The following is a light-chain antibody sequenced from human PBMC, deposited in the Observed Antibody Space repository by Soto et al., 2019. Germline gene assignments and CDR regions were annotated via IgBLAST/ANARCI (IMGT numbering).Light chain of an antibody. J-gene: IGKJ1*01. CDR1: QSVSSSY. Sequence: EIVLTQSPGTLSLSPGERATLSCRASQSVSSSYLAWYQQKPGQAPRLLSYGASNRATGIPDRFSGSGSGTDFTLTFSRLEPEDFAVYYCQQYGSSGTFGQGTKVDIK. CDR3: QQYGSSGT. V-gene: IGKV3-20*01. CDR2: GAS.